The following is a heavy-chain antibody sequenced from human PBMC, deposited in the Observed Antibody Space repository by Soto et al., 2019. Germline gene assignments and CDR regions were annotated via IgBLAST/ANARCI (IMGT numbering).Heavy chain of an antibody. J-gene: IGHJ4*02. CDR3: ARAPIPSLDYYDYIWGSYRQEAFDY. D-gene: IGHD3-16*02. V-gene: IGHV3-7*01. CDR1: GFTFSSYW. CDR2: IKQDGSEK. Sequence: GGSLRLSCAASGFTFSSYWMSWVRQAPGKGLEWVANIKQDGSEKYYVDSVKGRFTISRDNAKNSLYLQMNSLRAEDTAWYYCARAPIPSLDYYDYIWGSYRQEAFDYWGQGTLVTVSS.